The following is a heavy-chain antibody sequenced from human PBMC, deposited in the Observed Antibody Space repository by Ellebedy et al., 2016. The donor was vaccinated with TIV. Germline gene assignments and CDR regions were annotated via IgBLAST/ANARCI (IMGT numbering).Heavy chain of an antibody. CDR3: ARTNYDILTGHPGRFDP. Sequence: MPSETLSLTCAVYGGSFSGYYWSWIRQPPGKGLEWIGEINHSGSTNYNPSLKSRVTMSVDTSKNQFSLKLSSVTAADTAVYYCARTNYDILTGHPGRFDPWGQGTLVTVSS. D-gene: IGHD3-9*01. J-gene: IGHJ5*02. V-gene: IGHV4-34*01. CDR1: GGSFSGYY. CDR2: INHSGST.